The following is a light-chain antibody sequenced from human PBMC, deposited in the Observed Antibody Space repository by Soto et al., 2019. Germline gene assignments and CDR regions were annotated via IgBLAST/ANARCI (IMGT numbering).Light chain of an antibody. Sequence: QSALTQPPSASGSPGQSVAISCTGTSSDVGGYNYVSWYQQHPGKAPKLMIYEVNKRPSGVPDRFSGSKSGNTASLTVSGLQAEDAADYYCSSYAGSSNVFGTGTQLTVL. J-gene: IGLJ1*01. CDR3: SSYAGSSNV. V-gene: IGLV2-8*01. CDR1: SSDVGGYNY. CDR2: EVN.